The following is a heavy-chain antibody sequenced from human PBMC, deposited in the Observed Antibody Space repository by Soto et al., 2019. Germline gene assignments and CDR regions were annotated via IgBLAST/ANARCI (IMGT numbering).Heavy chain of an antibody. CDR2: IYYSGLT. V-gene: IGHV4-59*01. CDR1: GGSISRYY. J-gene: IGHJ4*02. Sequence: SETLSLTCSVSGGSISRYYWSWIRQPPGKGLEWIGCIYYSGLTHYHPSLKSRVTMSVDTSKNEFSLNLRSETSADTAVYYCARQWYSSGFYSRFDYLGQGILVTFSS. CDR3: ARQWYSSGFYSRFDY. D-gene: IGHD3-22*01.